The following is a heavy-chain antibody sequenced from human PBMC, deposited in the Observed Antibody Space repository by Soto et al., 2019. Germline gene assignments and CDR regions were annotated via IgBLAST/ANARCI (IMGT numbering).Heavy chain of an antibody. D-gene: IGHD4-17*01. V-gene: IGHV3-15*01. CDR3: TTDHDYGDYVVWFDP. Sequence: PGGSLRLSCAASGFTFSSYEMNWVRQAPGKGLEWVGRIKSKTDGGTTDYAAPVKGRFTISRDDSKNTLYLQMNSLKTEDTAVYYCTTDHDYGDYVVWFDPWGQGTLVTVSS. CDR2: IKSKTDGGTT. CDR1: GFTFSSYE. J-gene: IGHJ5*02.